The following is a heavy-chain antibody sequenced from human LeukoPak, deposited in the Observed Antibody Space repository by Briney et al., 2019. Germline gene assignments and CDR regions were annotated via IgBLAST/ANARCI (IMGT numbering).Heavy chain of an antibody. CDR1: GYTFTSYD. CDR3: ARGEAAAGTLKFYYYYYMDV. D-gene: IGHD6-13*01. CDR2: MNPNSGNT. V-gene: IGHV1-8*01. J-gene: IGHJ6*03. Sequence: ASVKVSCKASGYTFTSYDINWVRQATGQGLEWMGWMNPNSGNTGYAQKSQGRVTMTRNTSISTAYMELSSLRSEDTAVYYCARGEAAAGTLKFYYYYYMDVWGKGTTVTVSS.